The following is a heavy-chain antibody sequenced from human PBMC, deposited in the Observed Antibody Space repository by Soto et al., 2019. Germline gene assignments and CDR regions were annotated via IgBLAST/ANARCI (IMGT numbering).Heavy chain of an antibody. CDR1: GFTFSAYS. J-gene: IGHJ6*02. D-gene: IGHD2-2*01. CDR2: ISYDGSNK. V-gene: IGHV3-30-3*01. Sequence: PGGSLRLSCAASGFTFSAYSMHWVRQAPGKGLEWVTVISYDGSNKYYEDSVKGRFTISRDNSKNTLYLHMNSLGPEDTAVYYCAVNVLLVPGALFYGMDVWGQGATVTVSS. CDR3: AVNVLLVPGALFYGMDV.